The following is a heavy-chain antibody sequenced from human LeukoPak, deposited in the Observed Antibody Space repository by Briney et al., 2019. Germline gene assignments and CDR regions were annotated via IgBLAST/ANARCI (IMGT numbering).Heavy chain of an antibody. J-gene: IGHJ4*02. CDR1: GFSITSYY. CDR3: AREPYSSGLDY. CDR2: IYTSGST. D-gene: IGHD6-19*01. V-gene: IGHV4-4*07. Sequence: PSETLSLTCSVSGFSITSYYWSWIRQPAGKGLEWIGRIYTSGSTNYNPSLKSRVTMSVDTSKNQFSLKLSSVTAADTAVYYCAREPYSSGLDYWGQGTLVTVSS.